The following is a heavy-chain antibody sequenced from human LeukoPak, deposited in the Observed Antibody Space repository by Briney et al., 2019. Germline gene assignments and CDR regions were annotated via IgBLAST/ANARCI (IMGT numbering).Heavy chain of an antibody. CDR3: ANMAYTSGGYFDY. Sequence: PSETLSLTCTVSGGSISSYYWSWIRQPPGKGLEWIGYIYYSGNTNYNPSLKSRVTISVDTSKNQFSLKLSSVTAADTAVYYCANMAYTSGGYFDYWGQGTLVTVSS. CDR2: IYYSGNT. J-gene: IGHJ4*02. CDR1: GGSISSYY. D-gene: IGHD3-10*01. V-gene: IGHV4-59*01.